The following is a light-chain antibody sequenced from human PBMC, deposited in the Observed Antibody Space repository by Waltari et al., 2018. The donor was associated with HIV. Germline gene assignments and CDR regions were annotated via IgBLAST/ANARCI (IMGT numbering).Light chain of an antibody. J-gene: IGKJ2*01. CDR3: QHYDTYPYT. Sequence: DIQMTQSPPSLSVSVGDTVTITCRASQGVSSWLAWYQQKPGKDPKPLIYAASSLQTGVPSRFSGSGAGTHFTLTISSLQPEDFATYYCQHYDTYPYTFGQGTRLEIK. V-gene: IGKV1D-16*01. CDR1: QGVSSW. CDR2: AAS.